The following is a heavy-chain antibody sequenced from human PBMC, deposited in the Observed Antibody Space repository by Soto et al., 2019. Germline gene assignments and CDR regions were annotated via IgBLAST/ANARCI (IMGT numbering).Heavy chain of an antibody. Sequence: HPGGSLRLSCAASGFTFSTHEMNWVRQAPGKGLEWVSYISNSDSTTYYADSVKGRFTITRDNARNSVFLQMNSLRVEDTAIYYCVRDRAIFGAVLLDPWGQGTLVTVSS. V-gene: IGHV3-48*03. CDR2: ISNSDSTT. CDR3: VRDRAIFGAVLLDP. D-gene: IGHD3-3*01. J-gene: IGHJ5*02. CDR1: GFTFSTHE.